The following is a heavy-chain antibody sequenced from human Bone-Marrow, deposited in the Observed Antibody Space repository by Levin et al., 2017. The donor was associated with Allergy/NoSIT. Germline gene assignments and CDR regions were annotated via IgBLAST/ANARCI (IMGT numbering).Heavy chain of an antibody. V-gene: IGHV4-34*01. CDR1: GGSFRGYY. J-gene: IGHJ5*02. CDR2: INHSGST. Sequence: ASQTLSLTCAVYGGSFRGYYWSWIRQPPGKGLEWIGEINHSGSTNYNPSLKSRVTISVDTSKNQFSLKLSSVTAADTAVYYCARGFRGLTNKARNWFDPWGQGTLVTVSS. CDR3: ARGFRGLTNKARNWFDP. D-gene: IGHD2-8*01.